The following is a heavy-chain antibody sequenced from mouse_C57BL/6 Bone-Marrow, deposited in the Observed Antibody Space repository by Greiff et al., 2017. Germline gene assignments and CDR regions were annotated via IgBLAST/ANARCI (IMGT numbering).Heavy chain of an antibody. CDR3: ARCYDYSGAWFAY. Sequence: VQLQQSGAELVRPGASVTLSCKASGYTFTDYEMHWVKQTPVHGLEWIGAIDPETGGTAYNQKFKGKAILTADKSSSTAYMQLRSLTSEDSAVYYCARCYDYSGAWFAYWGQGTLVTVSA. D-gene: IGHD2-4*01. CDR1: GYTFTDYE. V-gene: IGHV1-15*01. CDR2: IDPETGGT. J-gene: IGHJ3*01.